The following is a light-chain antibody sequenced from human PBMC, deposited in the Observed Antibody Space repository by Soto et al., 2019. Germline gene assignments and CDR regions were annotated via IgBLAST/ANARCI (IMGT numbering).Light chain of an antibody. V-gene: IGLV2-23*01. CDR3: CSYASSSTYV. CDR2: EGT. J-gene: IGLJ1*01. CDR1: SSDVGSYNL. Sequence: QSVLTQPASVSGSPGQSITISCTGTSSDVGSYNLVSWYQQHPGKAPKLMIYEGTKRPSGVSDRFSGSRSGNTASLTISGLQAEDEADYYCCSYASSSTYVFASGTKVTVL.